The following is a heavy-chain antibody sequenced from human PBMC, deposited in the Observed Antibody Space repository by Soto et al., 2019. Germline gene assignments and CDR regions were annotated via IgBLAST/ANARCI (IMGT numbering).Heavy chain of an antibody. CDR3: AREGYGGESTFDC. D-gene: IGHD2-21*01. CDR2: IWYDGSHQ. CDR1: GFTFRSHG. J-gene: IGHJ4*02. Sequence: QVKLVESGGGVVQPGRSLRLSCAASGFTFRSHGMHWVSQAPGKGLEWVAVIWYDGSHQYYGDSVKGRFTISRDNSKNTLSLQMNSLRAEDTAIYYCAREGYGGESTFDCWGQGTLVNVSS. V-gene: IGHV3-33*01.